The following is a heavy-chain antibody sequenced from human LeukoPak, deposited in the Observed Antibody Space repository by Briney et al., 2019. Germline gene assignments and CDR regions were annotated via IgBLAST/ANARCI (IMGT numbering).Heavy chain of an antibody. Sequence: ASVKVSCKFSGYTLTELSMHWVRQAPGKGLEWMGGFDPEDGETIYAQKFQGRVPMTEDTSTDTAYMELSSLRSEDTAVYYCATAERLGYCSSTSCGSFDYWRQGTLVTVSS. J-gene: IGHJ4*02. CDR1: GYTLTELS. CDR2: FDPEDGET. V-gene: IGHV1-24*01. D-gene: IGHD2-2*01. CDR3: ATAERLGYCSSTSCGSFDY.